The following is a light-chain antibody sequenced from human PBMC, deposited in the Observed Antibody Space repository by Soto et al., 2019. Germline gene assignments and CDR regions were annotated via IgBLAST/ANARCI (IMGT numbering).Light chain of an antibody. V-gene: IGLV1-44*01. CDR3: AAWDDSLNGQVV. Sequence: QSVLTQPPSASGTPGQRVTISCSGSSSNIGSNTVIWYQQLPGTAPKLLIYSNNQRPSGVPDRFSGSKSGTSASLAISGLQSEDEADYYCAAWDDSLNGQVVFGGGTKLTLL. CDR2: SNN. J-gene: IGLJ2*01. CDR1: SSNIGSNT.